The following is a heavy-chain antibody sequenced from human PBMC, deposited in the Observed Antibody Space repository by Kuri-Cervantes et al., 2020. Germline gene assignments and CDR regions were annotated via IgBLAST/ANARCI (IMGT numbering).Heavy chain of an antibody. CDR3: ARDAKREGQQLELNYLDS. J-gene: IGHJ4*02. CDR2: IKQDGSDK. Sequence: GGSLRLSCAVSGFTFNNYWMNWVRQAPGKGLELLANIKQDGSDKYYLDSVKGRFTISRDNAENSLYLQMDSLRAEDTAVYYCARDAKREGQQLELNYLDSWGQGTLVTVSS. D-gene: IGHD6-13*01. CDR1: GFTFNNYW. V-gene: IGHV3-7*01.